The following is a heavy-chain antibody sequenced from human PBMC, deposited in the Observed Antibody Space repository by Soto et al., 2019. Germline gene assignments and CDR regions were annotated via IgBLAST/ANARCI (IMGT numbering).Heavy chain of an antibody. CDR2: IIPIFGTA. CDR1: GGTFSSYA. Sequence: QVQLVQSGAEVKKPGSSVKVSCKASGGTFSSYAISWVRQAPGQGLEWMGGIIPIFGTANYAQKFQGRVTITADESTSTAYMELSSLRSEDTAVYYCARPRPMRYYDSSGYPHPVLDIWGQGTMVTVSS. V-gene: IGHV1-69*01. D-gene: IGHD3-22*01. CDR3: ARPRPMRYYDSSGYPHPVLDI. J-gene: IGHJ3*02.